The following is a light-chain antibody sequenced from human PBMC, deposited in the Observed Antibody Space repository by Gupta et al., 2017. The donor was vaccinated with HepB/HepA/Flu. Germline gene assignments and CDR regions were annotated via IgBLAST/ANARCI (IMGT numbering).Light chain of an antibody. CDR2: DVY. Sequence: QSALTQPASVSGSPGQSITISCTGTSSDVGTYNYVSWYQQYPGKAPKLIIYDVYSRPSGISDRFSGSKSANTATLTISGLQAEDEADYYCSSYTTSSTRVFGGGTKVAVL. V-gene: IGLV2-14*03. CDR1: SSDVGTYNY. CDR3: SSYTTSSTRV. J-gene: IGLJ2*01.